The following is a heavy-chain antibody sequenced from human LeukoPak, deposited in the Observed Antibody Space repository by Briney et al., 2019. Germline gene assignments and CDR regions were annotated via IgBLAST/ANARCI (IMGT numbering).Heavy chain of an antibody. V-gene: IGHV1-69*01. Sequence: ASVKVSCKASGYTFTTYGLSWVRQAPGQGLEWMGGIIPIFGTANYAQKFQGRVTITADESTSTAYMELSSLRSEDTAVYYCASATLRCSGGGCYEMDVWGKGTTVTVSS. CDR3: ASATLRCSGGGCYEMDV. J-gene: IGHJ6*04. CDR1: GYTFTTYG. CDR2: IIPIFGTA. D-gene: IGHD2-15*01.